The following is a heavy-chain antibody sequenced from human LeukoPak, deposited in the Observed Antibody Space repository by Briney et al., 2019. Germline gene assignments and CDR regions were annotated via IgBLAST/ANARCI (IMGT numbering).Heavy chain of an antibody. V-gene: IGHV1-2*02. CDR1: GYNFNGFY. CDR3: ARDIAAGTPRAFDI. Sequence: ASVKVSSKTSGYNFNGFYMHWVRQAPGQGLEWMGWINPISGVAIYAQKFQGRVTMTRDTSISTAYMELINLRSDDTAIYYCARDIAAGTPRAFDIWGQGAMVTVSS. D-gene: IGHD6-25*01. J-gene: IGHJ3*02. CDR2: INPISGVA.